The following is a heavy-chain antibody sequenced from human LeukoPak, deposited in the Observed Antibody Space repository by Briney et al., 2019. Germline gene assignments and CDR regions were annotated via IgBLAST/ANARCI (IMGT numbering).Heavy chain of an antibody. V-gene: IGHV3-30*01. CDR2: ISYDGSNK. J-gene: IGHJ4*02. CDR3: ARDLGHLDY. Sequence: GGSLRLSCAASGFTFSSYAMHWVRQAPGKGLEWVAVISYDGSNKYYADSVKGRFTISRDNSKNTLYLQMNSLRAEDTAVYYCARDLGHLDYWGQGTLVTVSS. CDR1: GFTFSSYA.